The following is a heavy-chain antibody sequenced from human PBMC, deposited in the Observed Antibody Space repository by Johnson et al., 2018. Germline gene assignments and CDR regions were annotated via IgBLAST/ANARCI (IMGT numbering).Heavy chain of an antibody. CDR3: ARGCLAYGYYGCVQD. D-gene: IGHD4-17*01. Sequence: QVQLVESGGGAVQPGRSLRLSCVVSGLTFRNCGMHWVRQAPGKGLEWLAVISHDGSNKYYGDSVKGRFTISRDKSKNTLYLQMNSLIIEDTAVYYWARGCLAYGYYGCVQDWGQGTLVTVVS. CDR1: GLTFRNCG. J-gene: IGHJ1*01. V-gene: IGHV3-30*03. CDR2: ISHDGSNK.